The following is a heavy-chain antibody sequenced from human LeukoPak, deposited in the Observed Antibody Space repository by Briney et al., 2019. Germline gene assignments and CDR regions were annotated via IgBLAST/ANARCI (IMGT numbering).Heavy chain of an antibody. CDR1: GFTFSSYE. D-gene: IGHD3-22*01. CDR3: ARGLHFRVYDSSDYYPY. J-gene: IGHJ4*02. CDR2: IRYDGSNK. V-gene: IGHV3-30*02. Sequence: PGGSLRLSCAASGFTFSSYEMNWVRQAPGKGLEWVAFIRYDGSNKYYADSVKGRFTISRDNSKNTLYLQMNSLRAEDTAVYYCARGLHFRVYDSSDYYPYWGQGTLVTVSS.